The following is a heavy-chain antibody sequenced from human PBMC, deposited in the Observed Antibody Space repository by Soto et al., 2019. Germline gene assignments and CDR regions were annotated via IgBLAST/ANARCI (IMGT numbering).Heavy chain of an antibody. J-gene: IGHJ6*02. V-gene: IGHV4-30-4*01. Sequence: PSETLSLTCTVSGGSISSGDYYWSWIRQPPGKGLEWIGYIYYSGSTYYNPSLKSRVTISVDTSKNQFSLKLSSVTAADTAVYYCARGRRITISLSLYVWGQGTTVTVS. CDR3: ARGRRITISLSLYV. D-gene: IGHD3-9*01. CDR1: GGSISSGDYY. CDR2: IYYSGST.